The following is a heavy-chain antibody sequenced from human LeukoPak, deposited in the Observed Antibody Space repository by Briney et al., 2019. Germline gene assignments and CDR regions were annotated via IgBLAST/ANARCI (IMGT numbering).Heavy chain of an antibody. CDR2: ISWNSGSI. CDR1: GFTFDDYA. D-gene: IGHD3-22*01. CDR3: AKTYHYYDSSGYLGGFDY. J-gene: IGHJ4*02. V-gene: IGHV3-9*01. Sequence: GRSLRLSCAASGFTFDDYAMHWVRQAPGKGVEGVSGISWNSGSIGYADSVKGRFTISRDNAKNSLYLQMNSLRAEDTALYYCAKTYHYYDSSGYLGGFDYWGQGTLVTVSS.